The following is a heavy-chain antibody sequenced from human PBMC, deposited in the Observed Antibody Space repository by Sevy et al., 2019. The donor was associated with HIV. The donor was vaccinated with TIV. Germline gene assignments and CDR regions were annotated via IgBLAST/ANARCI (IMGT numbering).Heavy chain of an antibody. J-gene: IGHJ3*02. CDR3: VRDQRGPSNAFDM. Sequence: GGSLRLSCAASGFTFSSYWMHWVRQAPGKRLVWVARVNDDGPITYNADSVKGRFTISRDNAKNTLYLQMNSLRVDDTAVYFCVRDQRGPSNAFDMWGQGTLVTVSS. V-gene: IGHV3-74*01. CDR1: GFTFSSYW. CDR2: VNDDGPIT. D-gene: IGHD3-16*01.